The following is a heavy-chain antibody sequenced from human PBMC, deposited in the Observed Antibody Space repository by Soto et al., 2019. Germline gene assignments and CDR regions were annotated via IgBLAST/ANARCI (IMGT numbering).Heavy chain of an antibody. CDR3: ARDWGGLGY. Sequence: SVKVFFKASACTLSSYVIRLVRQAPGQGLEWMGGIIPIFGTANYAQKFQGIVTITADESTRTAYMELSSLRVEDTAVYYCARDWGGLGYWGQGTLVTRLL. CDR2: IIPIFGTA. J-gene: IGHJ4*02. D-gene: IGHD3-10*01. V-gene: IGHV1-69*01. CDR1: ACTLSSYV.